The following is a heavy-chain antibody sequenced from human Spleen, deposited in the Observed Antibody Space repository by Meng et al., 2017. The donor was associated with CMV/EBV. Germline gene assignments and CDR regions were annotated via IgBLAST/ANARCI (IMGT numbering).Heavy chain of an antibody. Sequence: GNSISRGDYHWSWIRQPPGKGLEWIGNIYHSGPTNYSPSLKSRLTISIDTSKNQFSLRLTFVTAADTAVYYCARDRANLKKYNWFDPWGQGTLVTVSS. J-gene: IGHJ5*02. CDR2: IYHSGPT. D-gene: IGHD3-10*01. CDR3: ARDRANLKKYNWFDP. CDR1: GNSISRGDYH. V-gene: IGHV4-30-4*08.